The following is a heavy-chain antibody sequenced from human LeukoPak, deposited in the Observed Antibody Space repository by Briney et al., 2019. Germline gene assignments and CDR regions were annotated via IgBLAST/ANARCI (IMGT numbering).Heavy chain of an antibody. CDR2: IYTSGST. CDR3: SREYRRLYFQH. D-gene: IGHD1-26*01. Sequence: SETLSLTCTVSGGSISSGSYYWSWIRQPAGKGLEWIGRIYTSGSTNYNPSLKSRVTISVDTSKNQFSLKLSSVTAADTAVYYCSREYRRLYFQHWGQGTLVTVSS. J-gene: IGHJ1*01. V-gene: IGHV4-61*02. CDR1: GGSISSGSYY.